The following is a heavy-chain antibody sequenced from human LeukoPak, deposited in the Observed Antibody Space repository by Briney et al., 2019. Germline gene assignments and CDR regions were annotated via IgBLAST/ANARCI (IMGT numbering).Heavy chain of an antibody. CDR1: GFTFSSYD. D-gene: IGHD1-7*01. Sequence: GGSLRLSCAASGFTFSSYDMHWVRQPTGKGLGWVSAIGTAGDTYYPGSVKGRFTISRENAKTSLYLQMNSLRAGDTAVYYCARGGRYNWNSLAFDIWGQGTMVTVSS. CDR2: IGTAGDT. V-gene: IGHV3-13*01. J-gene: IGHJ3*02. CDR3: ARGGRYNWNSLAFDI.